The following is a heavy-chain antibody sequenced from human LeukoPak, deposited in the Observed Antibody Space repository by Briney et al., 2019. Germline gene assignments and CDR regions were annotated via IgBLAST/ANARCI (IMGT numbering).Heavy chain of an antibody. Sequence: GGSLRLSCAASGFTFSSYGMHWVRQAPGKGLEWVATIRYDASNKYYADSVNGRFTISRDTSKNTLYLQMNSLRAEDTAVYYCAKGGKYDILTGFPRSRLLGDYWGQGTLVTVSS. V-gene: IGHV3-30*02. CDR1: GFTFSSYG. CDR3: AKGGKYDILTGFPRSRLLGDY. D-gene: IGHD3-9*01. CDR2: IRYDASNK. J-gene: IGHJ4*02.